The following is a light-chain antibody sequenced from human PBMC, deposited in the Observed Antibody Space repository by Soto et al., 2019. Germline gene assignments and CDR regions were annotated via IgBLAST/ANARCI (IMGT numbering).Light chain of an antibody. CDR1: NFNIGAGYE. J-gene: IGLJ3*02. CDR3: QSYDNSLSGLWV. CDR2: GNT. Sequence: QSVLTQPPSVSAAPGQTVTISCTGTNFNIGAGYEVHWYQHLPGTAPRLLINGNTNRPSVPDRFSASNSGTSASLAITGLQAEDEADYYCQSYDNSLSGLWVFGGGTKLTVL. V-gene: IGLV1-40*01.